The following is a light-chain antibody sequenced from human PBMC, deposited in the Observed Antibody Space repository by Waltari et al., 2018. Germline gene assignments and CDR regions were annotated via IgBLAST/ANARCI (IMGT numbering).Light chain of an antibody. V-gene: IGLV2-14*01. J-gene: IGLJ2*01. Sequence: QSVLTQPASVSGSPGQSITISCTGTSSDVGGYNYVSWYHQHPGKAPNLMIYEVSKRPSGVSNRFSGSKSGNTASLTISGLQAEDEAYYYCSSYTSSSTLVFGGGTKLTVL. CDR2: EVS. CDR1: SSDVGGYNY. CDR3: SSYTSSSTLV.